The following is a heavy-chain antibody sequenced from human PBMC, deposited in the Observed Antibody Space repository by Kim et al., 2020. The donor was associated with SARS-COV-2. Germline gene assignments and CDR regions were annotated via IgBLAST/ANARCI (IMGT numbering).Heavy chain of an antibody. Sequence: SETLSLTCAVSGGSISSSNWWSWVRQPPGKGLEWIGEIYHSGSTNYNPSLKSRVTISVDKSKNQFSLKLSSVTAADTAVYYCARAFYSYGLHYYGMDVWGQGTTVTVSS. J-gene: IGHJ6*02. CDR3: ARAFYSYGLHYYGMDV. CDR1: GGSISSSNW. V-gene: IGHV4-4*02. CDR2: IYHSGST. D-gene: IGHD5-18*01.